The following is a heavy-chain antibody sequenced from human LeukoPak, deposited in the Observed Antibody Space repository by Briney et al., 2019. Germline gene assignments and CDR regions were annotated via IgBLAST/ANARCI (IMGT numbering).Heavy chain of an antibody. CDR2: IYTSGST. J-gene: IGHJ6*03. CDR1: GGSISSSSYY. D-gene: IGHD5-24*01. CDR3: ARGNGYNWYYMDV. Sequence: KPSETLSLTCTVSGGSISSSSYYWSWIRQPAGKGLEWIGRIYTSGSTNYNPSLKSRVTMSVDTSKNQFSLKLSSVTAADTAVYYCARGNGYNWYYMDVWGKGTTVTISS. V-gene: IGHV4-61*02.